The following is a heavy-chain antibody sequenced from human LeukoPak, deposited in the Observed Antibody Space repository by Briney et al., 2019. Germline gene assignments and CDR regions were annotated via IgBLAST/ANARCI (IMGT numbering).Heavy chain of an antibody. D-gene: IGHD3-10*01. Sequence: GGSLRLSCAASGFTFSSYSMNWVRQAPGKGLEWVSSISSSSSYIYYADSVKGRFTISRDNSKNTLYLQMNSLRAEDTAVYYCASGPTYYYGSGSYSPFEFDYWDQGTLVTVSS. V-gene: IGHV3-21*04. CDR3: ASGPTYYYGSGSYSPFEFDY. J-gene: IGHJ4*02. CDR2: ISSSSSYI. CDR1: GFTFSSYS.